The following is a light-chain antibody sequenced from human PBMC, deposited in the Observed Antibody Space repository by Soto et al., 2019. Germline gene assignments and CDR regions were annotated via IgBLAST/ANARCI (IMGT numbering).Light chain of an antibody. J-gene: IGKJ1*01. CDR2: EAS. CDR1: QSISKW. CDR3: QQYERYPKT. V-gene: IGKV1-5*03. Sequence: DIRMTQSPSTLSASVGDRVTITCRASQSISKWLAWHQQKPGKAPKLLIYEASSLESGVPSRFSGSGSGTEFTLTIRGLQPHDFATYYCQQYERYPKTFGPGTKVDI.